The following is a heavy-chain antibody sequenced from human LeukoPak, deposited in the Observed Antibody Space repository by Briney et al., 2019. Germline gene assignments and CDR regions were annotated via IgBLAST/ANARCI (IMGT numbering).Heavy chain of an antibody. D-gene: IGHD4-23*01. J-gene: IGHJ4*02. V-gene: IGHV3-30*02. Sequence: PGGSLRLSCAASGFTFSSYGMHWVRQAPGKGLEWVAFIRYDGSNKYYADSVKGRFTISRDNSKNTLYLQMNSLRAEDTAVYYCAKVKYYGGNSYDFDYWGQGTLVTVSS. CDR3: AKVKYYGGNSYDFDY. CDR2: IRYDGSNK. CDR1: GFTFSSYG.